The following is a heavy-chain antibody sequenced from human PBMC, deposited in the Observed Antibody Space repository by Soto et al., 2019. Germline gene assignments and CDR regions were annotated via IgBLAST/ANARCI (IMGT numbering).Heavy chain of an antibody. CDR1: GFTFSTYN. CDR2: ISSPSSSI. CDR3: ARDLTFPATRRGMDV. Sequence: PGGSLRLSCAASGFTFSTYNMNWVRQAPGKGLEWLSYISSPSSSIYYADSIKGRFTISRDNAKNLLYLQMNSLRDDDTAVYYCARDLTFPATRRGMDVCGQRTTVTVS. J-gene: IGHJ6*02. V-gene: IGHV3-48*02.